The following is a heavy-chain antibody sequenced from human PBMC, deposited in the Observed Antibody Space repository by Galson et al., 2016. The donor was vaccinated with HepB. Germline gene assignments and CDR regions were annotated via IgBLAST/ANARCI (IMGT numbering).Heavy chain of an antibody. CDR3: ARHGDDIAVVTAIPGKWFDP. J-gene: IGHJ5*02. Sequence: SETLSLTCTVSGGSISSGSDYWAWIRQPPGKGLEWIGSIYYSGSTYYNPSLKSRVTISVDTSKKQFSLKLSSVTAADTAVYYCARHGDDIAVVTAIPGKWFDPWGQGTLVTVAS. CDR1: GGSISSGSDY. CDR2: IYYSGST. D-gene: IGHD2-21*02. V-gene: IGHV4-39*01.